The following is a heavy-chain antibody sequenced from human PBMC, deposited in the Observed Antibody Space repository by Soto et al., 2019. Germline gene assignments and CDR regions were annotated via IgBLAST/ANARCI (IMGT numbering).Heavy chain of an antibody. CDR3: ARDRWYYGSGSYYYYGMDV. D-gene: IGHD3-10*01. CDR1: GGTFSSYA. CDR2: IIPIFGTA. J-gene: IGHJ6*02. Sequence: ASVKVSCKASGGTFSSYAISWVRQAPGQGLEWMGGIIPIFGTANYAQKFQGRVTITADESTSTAYMELSSLRSEDTAVYYCARDRWYYGSGSYYYYGMDVWAQGTKVTVSS. V-gene: IGHV1-69*13.